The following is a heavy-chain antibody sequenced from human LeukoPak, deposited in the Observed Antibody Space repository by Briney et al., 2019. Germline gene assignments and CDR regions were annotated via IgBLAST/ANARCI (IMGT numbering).Heavy chain of an antibody. CDR1: GYSFTNYW. D-gene: IGHD3-22*01. Sequence: GESLKISCKGFGYSFTNYWISWVRQMPGKGLEWIGRIDPSDSYTNYSPSFQGHVTMSADKSISTAYLQWSSLKASDTAMYYCARHYLYYYDSSGYDAFDIWGQGTMVTVSS. J-gene: IGHJ3*02. CDR2: IDPSDSYT. V-gene: IGHV5-10-1*01. CDR3: ARHYLYYYDSSGYDAFDI.